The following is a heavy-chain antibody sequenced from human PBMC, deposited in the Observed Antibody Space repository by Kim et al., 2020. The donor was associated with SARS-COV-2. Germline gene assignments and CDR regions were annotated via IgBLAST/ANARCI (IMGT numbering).Heavy chain of an antibody. Sequence: SETLSLTCTVSGGSISSYYWSWIRQPPGKGLEWIGYIYYSGSTNYNPSLKSRVTISVDTSKNQFSLKLSSVTAADTAVYYCARDFDYWGQGTLVTVSS. J-gene: IGHJ4*02. CDR2: IYYSGST. V-gene: IGHV4-59*01. CDR1: GGSISSYY. CDR3: ARDFDY.